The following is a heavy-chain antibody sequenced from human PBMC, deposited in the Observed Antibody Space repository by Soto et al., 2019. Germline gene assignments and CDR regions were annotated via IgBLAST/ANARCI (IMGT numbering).Heavy chain of an antibody. V-gene: IGHV4-31*03. CDR2: IYYSGST. Sequence: PSDTLSLTCTVSGGSISSGGYYWSWIRQHPGKGLEWIGYIYYSGSTYYNPSLKSRVTISVDTSKNQFSLKLSSVTAADTAVYYCARGFRNYYGSGSYYGMDVWGQGTTVTVSS. D-gene: IGHD3-10*01. J-gene: IGHJ6*02. CDR1: GGSISSGGYY. CDR3: ARGFRNYYGSGSYYGMDV.